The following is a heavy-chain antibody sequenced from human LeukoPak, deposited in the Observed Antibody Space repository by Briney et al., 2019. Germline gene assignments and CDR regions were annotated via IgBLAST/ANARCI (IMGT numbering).Heavy chain of an antibody. D-gene: IGHD4-23*01. Sequence: SETLSLTCTVSGGSIGSNYWTWIRQPPGKGLEYIGYIYYTGATNYNPSLKSRVTISVDTSKNQFSLRLSSVTAADTAVYFCAKYGNGGGVIDYWGQGTLVTVSS. J-gene: IGHJ4*02. CDR1: GGSIGSNY. CDR2: IYYTGAT. V-gene: IGHV4-59*08. CDR3: AKYGNGGGVIDY.